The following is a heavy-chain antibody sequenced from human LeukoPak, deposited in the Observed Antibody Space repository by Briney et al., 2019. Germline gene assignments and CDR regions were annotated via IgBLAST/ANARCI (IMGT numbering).Heavy chain of an antibody. CDR3: VRHNAARAFDI. CDR1: GFTFSSFW. J-gene: IGHJ3*02. V-gene: IGHV3-74*03. Sequence: GGSLRLSCAASGFTFSSFWMHWVLQAPGKGLVWVSRVSDDGSTATYADSVKGRFTISRDNAKNTLYLQMNSLRPEDTAVYYCVRHNAARAFDIWGQGTMVIVSS. CDR2: VSDDGSTA. D-gene: IGHD1-1*01.